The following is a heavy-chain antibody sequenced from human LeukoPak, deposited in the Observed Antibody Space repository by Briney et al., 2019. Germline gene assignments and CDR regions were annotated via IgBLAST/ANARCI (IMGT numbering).Heavy chain of an antibody. CDR2: ISSSSYI. D-gene: IGHD3-22*01. Sequence: GGSLRLSCAASGFTFSSYSMNWVRQAPGKGLEWVSSISSSSYIYYADSVKGRFTISRDNAKNSLYLQMNSLRAEDTAVYYCAREGYYYDSSGPDYWGQGTLVTVSS. CDR1: GFTFSSYS. J-gene: IGHJ4*02. CDR3: AREGYYYDSSGPDY. V-gene: IGHV3-21*01.